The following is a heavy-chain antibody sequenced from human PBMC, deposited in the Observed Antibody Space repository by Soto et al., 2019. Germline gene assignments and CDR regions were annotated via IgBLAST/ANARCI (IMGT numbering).Heavy chain of an antibody. J-gene: IGHJ4*02. V-gene: IGHV4-4*02. CDR2: IYHSGST. CDR3: GKDLRWGYY. CDR1: GGSISSSNW. D-gene: IGHD2-21*01. Sequence: QVQLQESGPGLVKPSGTLSLSCAVSGGSISSSNWWSWVRQVPGKGLEWIGEIYHSGSTIYNPSLKGRVTIAVDKSKNPFSLRLTAVTAAATAVCYCGKDLRWGYYWGQGTLVTVSS.